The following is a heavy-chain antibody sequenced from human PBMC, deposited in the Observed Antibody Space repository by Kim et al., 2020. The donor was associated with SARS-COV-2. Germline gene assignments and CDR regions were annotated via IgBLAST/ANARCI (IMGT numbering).Heavy chain of an antibody. D-gene: IGHD3-22*01. V-gene: IGHV4-59*13. CDR3: ARINLVSSGYYYVSDYYYGMDV. CDR1: GGSISSYY. J-gene: IGHJ6*02. Sequence: SETLSLTCTVSGGSISSYYWSWIRQPPGKGLEWIGYIYYSGSTNYNPSLKSRVTISVDTSKNQFSLKLSSVTAADTAVYYCARINLVSSGYYYVSDYYYGMDVWGQGTTVTVSS. CDR2: IYYSGST.